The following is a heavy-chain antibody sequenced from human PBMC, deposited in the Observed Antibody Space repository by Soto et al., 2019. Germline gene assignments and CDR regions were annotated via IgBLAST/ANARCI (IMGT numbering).Heavy chain of an antibody. CDR1: GYTFTSFP. CDR3: TRAPRGEN. CDR2: INAGNGDT. D-gene: IGHD2-21*01. Sequence: ASVKVSCKASGYTFTSFPIHWVRQAPGQRLEWMGWINAGNGDTKYSEKFQDRVTVTRDTSASTAYMELTSLRSEDTAVYYCTRAPRGENWGQGTMVTVYS. V-gene: IGHV1-3*01. J-gene: IGHJ1*01.